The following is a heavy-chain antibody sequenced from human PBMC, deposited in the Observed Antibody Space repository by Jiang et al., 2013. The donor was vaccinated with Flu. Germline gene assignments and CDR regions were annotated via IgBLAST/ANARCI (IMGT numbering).Heavy chain of an antibody. J-gene: IGHJ3*01. V-gene: IGHV1-69*04. CDR1: GGTFSSYA. D-gene: IGHD3-10*01. CDR2: SLPILGIA. Sequence: QSGAEVKKPGSSVKVSCKASGGTFSSYAISWVRQAPGQGLGVGWEGSLPILGIANYAQKFQGRVTITADKSTSTAYMELSSLRSEDTAVYYCADDLPRLDTLVGSGSPMSF. CDR3: ADDLPRLDTLVGSGSPMSF.